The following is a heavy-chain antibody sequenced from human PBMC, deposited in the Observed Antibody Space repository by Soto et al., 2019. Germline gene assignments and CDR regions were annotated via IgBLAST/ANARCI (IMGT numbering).Heavy chain of an antibody. CDR1: GFTFSSYG. V-gene: IGHV3-30*18. Sequence: PGGSLRLSCAASGFTFSSYGMHWVRQAPGKGLEWVAVISYDGSNKYYADSVKGRFTISRDNSKNTLYLQMNSLRAEDTAVYYCAKDLRRYSSAAYYMDVWGKGTTVTVSS. D-gene: IGHD2-15*01. CDR2: ISYDGSNK. CDR3: AKDLRRYSSAAYYMDV. J-gene: IGHJ6*03.